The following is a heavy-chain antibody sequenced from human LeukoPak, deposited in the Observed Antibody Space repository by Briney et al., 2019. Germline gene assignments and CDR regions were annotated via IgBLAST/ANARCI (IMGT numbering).Heavy chain of an antibody. D-gene: IGHD1-7*01. CDR3: ARDSATGSTSSLTHGLDP. CDR2: IYYSRST. J-gene: IGHJ5*02. V-gene: IGHV4-39*07. CDR1: GGSISSSSYY. Sequence: SETLSLTCTFSGGSISSSSYYWGWIRQPPGKGLEWIGSIYYSRSTNYNPSLKSRVTISLDTSNNQFSLKLSSVTAADTAVYYCARDSATGSTSSLTHGLDPWGQGTLVTVSS.